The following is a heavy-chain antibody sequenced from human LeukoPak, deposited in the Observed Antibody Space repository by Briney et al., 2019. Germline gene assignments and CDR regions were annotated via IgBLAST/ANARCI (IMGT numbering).Heavy chain of an antibody. CDR2: IKQDGSDK. D-gene: IGHD6-19*01. J-gene: IGHJ4*02. CDR3: ARYNSAWKTDDY. CDR1: GFTFNSYW. Sequence: GESPRLSCAASGFTFNSYWMTWVRQAPGKGLEWVADIKQDGSDKYYAGSVKGRFTISRDNAKNSLYLQMNSLRAEDTAVYFCARYNSAWKTDDYWGQGTLVTVSS. V-gene: IGHV3-7*03.